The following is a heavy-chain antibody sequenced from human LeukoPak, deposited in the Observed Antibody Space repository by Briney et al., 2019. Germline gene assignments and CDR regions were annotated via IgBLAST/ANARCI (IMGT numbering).Heavy chain of an antibody. D-gene: IGHD3-3*01. V-gene: IGHV4-39*07. CDR2: IYYSGST. CDR1: GGSISSSSYY. Sequence: SETLSLTCTVSGGSISSSSYYWGWIRQPPGKGLEWIGSIYYSGSTNYNPSLKSRVTISVDTSKNQFSLKLSSVTAEDTAVYYCASSGKLRFLEWLLLSYWGQGTLVTVSS. CDR3: ASSGKLRFLEWLLLSY. J-gene: IGHJ4*02.